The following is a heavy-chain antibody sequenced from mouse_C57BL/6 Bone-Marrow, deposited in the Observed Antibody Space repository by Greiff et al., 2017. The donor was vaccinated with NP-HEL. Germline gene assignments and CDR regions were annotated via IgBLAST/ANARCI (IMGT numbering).Heavy chain of an antibody. CDR2: ISNGGGST. V-gene: IGHV5-12*01. CDR1: GFTFSDYY. CDR3: ARPSITTVVAGDY. Sequence: EVKLVESGGGLVQPGGSLKLSCAASGFTFSDYYMYWVRQTPEKRLEWVAYISNGGGSTYYPDTVKGRFTISRDNAKNTLYLQMSRLKSEDTAMYYCARPSITTVVAGDYWGQGTSVTVSS. D-gene: IGHD1-1*01. J-gene: IGHJ4*01.